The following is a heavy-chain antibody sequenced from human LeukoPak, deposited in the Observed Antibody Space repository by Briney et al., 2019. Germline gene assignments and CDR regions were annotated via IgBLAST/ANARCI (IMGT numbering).Heavy chain of an antibody. CDR2: IYYSGST. J-gene: IGHJ6*03. Sequence: SETLSLTCTVSSASITSSPYFWGWIRQFPGKGLEWIGSIYYSGSTYYNPSLKSRVTISVDTSKNQFSLKLSSVTAADTAVYYCARHQSRVATIGYYYYYYMDVWGKGTTVTISS. D-gene: IGHD5-12*01. CDR3: ARHQSRVATIGYYYYYYMDV. CDR1: SASITSSPYF. V-gene: IGHV4-39*01.